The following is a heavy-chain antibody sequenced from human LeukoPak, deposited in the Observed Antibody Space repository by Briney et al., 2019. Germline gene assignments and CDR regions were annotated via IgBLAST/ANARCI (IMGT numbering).Heavy chain of an antibody. CDR1: GYTFTSYY. CDR3: AKEGGSDAFDI. J-gene: IGHJ3*02. D-gene: IGHD3-10*01. CDR2: MNPNSGNT. V-gene: IGHV1-8*02. Sequence: ASVKVSCKASGYTFTSYYMHWVRQATGQGLEWMGWMNPNSGNTGYAQKFQGRVTMTRNTSISTAYMELSSLRSEDTAVYYCAKEGGSDAFDIWGQGTMVTVSS.